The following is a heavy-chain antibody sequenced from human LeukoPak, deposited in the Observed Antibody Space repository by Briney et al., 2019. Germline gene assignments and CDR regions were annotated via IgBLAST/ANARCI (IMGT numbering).Heavy chain of an antibody. D-gene: IGHD3-10*01. CDR2: IYDSGST. Sequence: SDTLSLTCTVSGGSISSYYWSWIRQPPGKGLEWIGYIYDSGSTKYNPSLKSRVNTSVDTSKNQFSLKLRSVTAADTAVYFCARDGGGFDLWGRGTLVTVSS. J-gene: IGHJ2*01. CDR3: ARDGGGFDL. V-gene: IGHV4-59*01. CDR1: GGSISSYY.